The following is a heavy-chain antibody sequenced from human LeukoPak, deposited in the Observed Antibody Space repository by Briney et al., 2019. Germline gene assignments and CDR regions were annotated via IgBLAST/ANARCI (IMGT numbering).Heavy chain of an antibody. Sequence: SEALSLTCTVSGYSIRSGYYWGWIRQPPGKGPEWIGSIFRDGTAYYNPSLKSRVSISVDTSRNQFFLNLRSVTAADTAVYFCARTYCGGDCHFFYYNYYMDVWGKGTTVTVSS. CDR1: GYSIRSGYY. D-gene: IGHD2-21*02. CDR3: ARTYCGGDCHFFYYNYYMDV. J-gene: IGHJ6*03. CDR2: IFRDGTA. V-gene: IGHV4-38-2*02.